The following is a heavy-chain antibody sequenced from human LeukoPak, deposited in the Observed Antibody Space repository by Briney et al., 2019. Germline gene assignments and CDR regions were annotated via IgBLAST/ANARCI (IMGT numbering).Heavy chain of an antibody. V-gene: IGHV3-21*01. CDR2: VSSSGNKI. CDR3: ARDSISSEWEYPFDY. CDR1: GFTFSSYG. J-gene: IGHJ4*02. Sequence: GGSLRLSCAASGFTFSSYGMNWVRQAPGEGLEWISYVSSSGNKIHHADSVKGRFTISRDNAKNSVSLQMNSLRAEDTAVYYCARDSISSEWEYPFDYWGQGTLVTVSS. D-gene: IGHD3-3*02.